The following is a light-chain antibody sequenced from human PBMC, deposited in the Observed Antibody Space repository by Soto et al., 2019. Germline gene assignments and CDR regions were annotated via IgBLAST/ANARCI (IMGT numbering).Light chain of an antibody. CDR2: DVS. J-gene: IGLJ1*01. CDR3: SSYTTTTLRQIL. V-gene: IGLV2-14*03. CDR1: SSDVGGYNY. Sequence: QSVLTQPASVSGSPGQSITISCTGTSSDVGGYNYVSWYQHHPGKAPKLMIFDVSNRPSGVSNRFSGSKSGNTASLTISGLQPEYEAYYYFSSYTTTTLRQILFATGTKVTGL.